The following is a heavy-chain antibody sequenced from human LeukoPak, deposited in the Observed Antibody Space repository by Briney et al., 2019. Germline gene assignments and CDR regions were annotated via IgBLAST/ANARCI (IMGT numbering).Heavy chain of an antibody. Sequence: SETLSLTCAVYGGSSSGYYWSWIRQPPGKGLEWIGEINHSGSTNYNPSLKSRVTISVDTSKNQFSLKLSSVTAADTAVYYCASDPGIAVAGTKASWFDPWGQGTLVTVSS. J-gene: IGHJ5*02. V-gene: IGHV4-34*01. CDR2: INHSGST. CDR1: GGSSSGYY. CDR3: ASDPGIAVAGTKASWFDP. D-gene: IGHD6-19*01.